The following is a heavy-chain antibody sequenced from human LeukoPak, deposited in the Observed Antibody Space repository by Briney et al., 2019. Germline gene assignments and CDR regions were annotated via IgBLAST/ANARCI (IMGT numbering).Heavy chain of an antibody. CDR2: IYHSGST. D-gene: IGHD2-2*01. CDR1: GGSISSSNW. V-gene: IGHV4-4*02. J-gene: IGHJ4*02. CDR3: ARAASDCSSTSCYDEGIDY. Sequence: SETLSLTCAVSGGSISSSNWWSWVRQPPGKGLEWIGEIYHSGSTNYNPSPKSRVTISVDKSKNQFSLKLSSVTAADTAVYYCARAASDCSSTSCYDEGIDYWGQGTLVIVSS.